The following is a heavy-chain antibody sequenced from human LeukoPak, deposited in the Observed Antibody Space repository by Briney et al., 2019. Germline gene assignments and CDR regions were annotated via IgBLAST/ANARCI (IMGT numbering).Heavy chain of an antibody. V-gene: IGHV4-39*07. CDR3: ASEARVHYDSSGYYYG. D-gene: IGHD3-22*01. CDR2: INHSGST. J-gene: IGHJ4*02. CDR1: GGSVSSTSYY. Sequence: SETLSLTCTVSGGSVSSTSYYWSWTRQPPGKGLEWIGEINHSGSTNYNPSLKSRVTISVDTSKNQFSLKLSSVTAADTAVYYCASEARVHYDSSGYYYGWGQGTLVTVSS.